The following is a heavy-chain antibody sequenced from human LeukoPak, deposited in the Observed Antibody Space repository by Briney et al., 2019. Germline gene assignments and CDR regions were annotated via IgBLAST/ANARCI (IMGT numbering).Heavy chain of an antibody. CDR2: INPSVGST. CDR3: ARPDTAMARWGYFDY. V-gene: IGHV1-46*01. Sequence: GASVKVSCKASGYTFTSYYMHWVRQAPGQGLEWMGIINPSVGSTSYAQKFKGKVTMTRDTSTSTVYMELTSLRSEGTAVYYCARPDTAMARWGYFDYWGQGTLVTVSS. D-gene: IGHD5-18*01. CDR1: GYTFTSYY. J-gene: IGHJ4*02.